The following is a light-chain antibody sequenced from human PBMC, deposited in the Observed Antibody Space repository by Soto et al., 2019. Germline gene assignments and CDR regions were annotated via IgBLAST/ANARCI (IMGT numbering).Light chain of an antibody. J-gene: IGKJ1*01. CDR2: GAS. Sequence: EIVMTQSPATLSVSPGKRATLSCRASQSVSSNLAWYQQKPGQAPRLLIYGASTRATGIPARFSGSGSGTEFPLTISSLQSEDFAVYYCQHYNNWPRTFGQGTKVEIK. CDR3: QHYNNWPRT. CDR1: QSVSSN. V-gene: IGKV3-15*01.